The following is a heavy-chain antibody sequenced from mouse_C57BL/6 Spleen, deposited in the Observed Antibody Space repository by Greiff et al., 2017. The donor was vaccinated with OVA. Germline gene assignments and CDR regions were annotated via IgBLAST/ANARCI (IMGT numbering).Heavy chain of an antibody. Sequence: QVQLQQPGAELVRPGSSVKLSCKASGYTFTSYWMHWVKQRPIQGLEWIGNIDPSDSETHYNQKFKDKATLTVDKSSSTAYMQLSSLTSEDSAVYYCASGGITTVVAYRGYFDVWGTGTTVTVSS. V-gene: IGHV1-52*01. CDR3: ASGGITTVVAYRGYFDV. J-gene: IGHJ1*03. D-gene: IGHD1-1*01. CDR1: GYTFTSYW. CDR2: IDPSDSET.